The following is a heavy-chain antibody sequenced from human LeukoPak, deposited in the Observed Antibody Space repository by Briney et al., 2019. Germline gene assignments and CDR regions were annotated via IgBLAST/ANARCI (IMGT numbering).Heavy chain of an antibody. CDR2: ISGSSSYI. CDR1: GFTFSSYN. D-gene: IGHD6-19*01. V-gene: IGHV3-21*01. Sequence: GGSLRLSCAALGFTFSSYNMNWVRQAPGKGLEWVACISGSSSYIYYADSVKGRFTISRDNAKNSLYLHMNSLRAEDTAVYYCARDLMAVAGLDYWGQGALVTVSS. CDR3: ARDLMAVAGLDY. J-gene: IGHJ4*02.